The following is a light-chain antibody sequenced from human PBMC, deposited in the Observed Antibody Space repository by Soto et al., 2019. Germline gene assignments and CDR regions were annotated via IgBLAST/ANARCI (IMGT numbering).Light chain of an antibody. V-gene: IGKV3-20*01. CDR3: QQYGSWT. CDR2: GAS. CDR1: QSVSSSY. J-gene: IGKJ1*01. Sequence: EIVLTQSPGTLSLSPGERATLSCSASQSVSSSYLAWYQQKPGQAPRLLIYGASSRATGIPDRFSGSGSGTDFTLTISRLEPEDFAVYYCQQYGSWTFGQGTKVDIK.